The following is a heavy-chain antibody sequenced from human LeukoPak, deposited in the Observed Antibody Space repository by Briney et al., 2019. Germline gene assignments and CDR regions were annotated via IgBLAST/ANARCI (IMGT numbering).Heavy chain of an antibody. V-gene: IGHV1-69*04. Sequence: GASVKVSCKASGGTFSSYTISWVRQAPGQGLEWMGRIIPILGIANYAQKFQGRVTITADKSTSTAYMELSSLRSEDTAVYYCARETEWYYNDSSGPNDYWGQGTLVTVSS. CDR2: IIPILGIA. J-gene: IGHJ4*02. CDR1: GGTFSSYT. D-gene: IGHD3-22*01. CDR3: ARETEWYYNDSSGPNDY.